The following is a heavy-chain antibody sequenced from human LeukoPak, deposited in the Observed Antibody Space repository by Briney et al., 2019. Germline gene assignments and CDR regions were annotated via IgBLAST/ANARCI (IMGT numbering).Heavy chain of an antibody. Sequence: GGSLRLSCAASGFTFSNAWMSWGRQAPGEGLEWVGRIKSKTDRGTTDYAAPVKGRFTISRDDSKNTLYLQMNSLETEDTAVYYCTTTLRWELSVDYWGQGTLVTVSS. J-gene: IGHJ4*02. D-gene: IGHD1-26*01. CDR2: IKSKTDRGTT. V-gene: IGHV3-15*01. CDR1: GFTFSNAW. CDR3: TTTLRWELSVDY.